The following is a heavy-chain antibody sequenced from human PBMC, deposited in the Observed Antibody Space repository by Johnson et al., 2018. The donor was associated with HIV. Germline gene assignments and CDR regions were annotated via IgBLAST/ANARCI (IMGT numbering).Heavy chain of an antibody. D-gene: IGHD1-26*01. V-gene: IGHV3-30-3*01. J-gene: IGHJ3*02. Sequence: QVQLVESGGGVVQPGRSLRLSCAASGFTFSSYAMHWVRQAPGKGLAWVAVISYDGINKYYADSVKGRFTISRDNSKNTLYLQMNRLRAEDTAVYYCARVMGATQVMGAFDIWGQGTMVTVSS. CDR2: ISYDGINK. CDR1: GFTFSSYA. CDR3: ARVMGATQVMGAFDI.